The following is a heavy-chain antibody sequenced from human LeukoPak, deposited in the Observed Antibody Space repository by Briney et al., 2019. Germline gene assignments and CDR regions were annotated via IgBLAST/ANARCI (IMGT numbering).Heavy chain of an antibody. V-gene: IGHV1-69*13. J-gene: IGHJ4*02. CDR2: IIPIFGTA. D-gene: IGHD3-22*01. CDR1: GGTFSSYA. CDR3: ARGPVGYYYGGYYFDY. Sequence: SVKVSCKASGGTFSSYAISWVRQAPGQGLEWMGGIIPIFGTANYAQKFQGRVTITADESTSTAYMELSSLRSEDTAVYYRARGPVGYYYGGYYFDYWGQGTLVTVSS.